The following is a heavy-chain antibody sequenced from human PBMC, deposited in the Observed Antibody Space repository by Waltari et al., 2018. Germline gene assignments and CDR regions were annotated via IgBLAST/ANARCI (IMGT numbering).Heavy chain of an antibody. CDR3: AKGRAAYGYYYFGMDV. CDR2: ISYDGGNK. Sequence: QVQLVESGGGVVQPGRSLRLSCVASGFSFSTYGMHWVRQAPGKGLGGVAVISYDGGNKYYADSVKGRFTISRDNSKNTLFLQVNSLRAADTAIYYCAKGRAAYGYYYFGMDVWGQGTTVTVSS. D-gene: IGHD4-17*01. CDR1: GFSFSTYG. V-gene: IGHV3-30*18. J-gene: IGHJ6*02.